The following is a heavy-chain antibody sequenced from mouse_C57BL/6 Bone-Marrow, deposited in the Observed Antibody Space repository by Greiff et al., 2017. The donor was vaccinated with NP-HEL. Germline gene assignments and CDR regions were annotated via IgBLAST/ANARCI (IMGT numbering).Heavy chain of an antibody. Sequence: QVQLQQPGAELVKPGASVKLSCKASGYTFTSYWMHWVKQRPGQGLEWIGMIHPNSGSTNYNEKFKSKATLTVDKSSSTAYMQLSSLTSEDSAVYYFARKGLQAWFAYWGQGTLVTVSA. CDR2: IHPNSGST. V-gene: IGHV1-64*01. CDR3: ARKGLQAWFAY. CDR1: GYTFTSYW. D-gene: IGHD2-2*01. J-gene: IGHJ3*01.